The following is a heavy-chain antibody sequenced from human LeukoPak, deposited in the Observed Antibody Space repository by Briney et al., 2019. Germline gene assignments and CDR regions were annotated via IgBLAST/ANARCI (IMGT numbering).Heavy chain of an antibody. Sequence: SETLSLTCTVSGGSISSYYWSWIRQPPGKGLEWIGYIYYSGSTNYNPSPKSRVTISVDTSKNQFSLKLSSVTAADTAAYYCASGHGDYSYWGQGTLVTVSS. CDR1: GGSISSYY. CDR2: IYYSGST. V-gene: IGHV4-59*01. J-gene: IGHJ4*02. CDR3: ASGHGDYSY. D-gene: IGHD4-17*01.